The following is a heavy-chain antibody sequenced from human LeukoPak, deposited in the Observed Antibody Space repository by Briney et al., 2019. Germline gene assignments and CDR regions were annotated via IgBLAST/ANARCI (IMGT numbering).Heavy chain of an antibody. CDR2: IYYSGTT. D-gene: IGHD6-13*01. Sequence: PSETLSLTCTVSGGSISSYYWSWIRQPPGKGLEWIGYIYYSGTTNYKSPLKSRASISVDTSKNQFSLKLSSVTAADTAVYYCARHGGSGTGSYYYYGMDVWGQGTTVTVSS. V-gene: IGHV4-59*08. J-gene: IGHJ6*02. CDR3: ARHGGSGTGSYYYYGMDV. CDR1: GGSISSYY.